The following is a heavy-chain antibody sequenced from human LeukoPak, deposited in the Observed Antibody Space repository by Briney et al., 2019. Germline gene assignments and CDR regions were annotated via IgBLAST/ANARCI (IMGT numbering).Heavy chain of an antibody. Sequence: GRSLRLSCAASGFTFDDYAMHWVRQAPGKGLEWVSGISWNSGSIGYADSVKGRFTISRDNAKNSLYLQMNSLRAEDMALYYCAKASDSGYDPYFDYWGQGTLVTVSS. CDR1: GFTFDDYA. CDR2: ISWNSGSI. D-gene: IGHD5-12*01. V-gene: IGHV3-9*03. J-gene: IGHJ4*02. CDR3: AKASDSGYDPYFDY.